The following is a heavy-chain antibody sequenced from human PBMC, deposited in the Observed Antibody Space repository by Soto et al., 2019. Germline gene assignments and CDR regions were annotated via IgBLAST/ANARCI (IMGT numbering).Heavy chain of an antibody. Sequence: QVHLVQSGAEVRKPGASVKVSCKASGYSFTSYGISWVRQAPGQGLEWMGWISTDKGNTNYAHNLQGRVSMTIDPSRITVYMDLWMLGADDTVVCYCARDVPDTSLFFYFYSMDVWGQVTPVTVSS. J-gene: IGHJ6*02. V-gene: IGHV1-18*01. CDR3: ARDVPDTSLFFYFYSMDV. CDR2: ISTDKGNT. D-gene: IGHD2-21*01. CDR1: GYSFTSYG.